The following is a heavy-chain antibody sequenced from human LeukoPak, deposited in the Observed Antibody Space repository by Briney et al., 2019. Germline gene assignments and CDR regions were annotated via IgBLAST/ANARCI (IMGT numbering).Heavy chain of an antibody. Sequence: SETLSLTCTVSGXSIRSGGYYWGWIRQPPETGLEWIGSIHHSGSAYYNPSLKSRATISVDTSKNQFSLKLSSVTAADTTVYYCARHRGSGTENYYGLDVWGQGTTVTVSS. CDR3: ARHRGSGTENYYGLDV. D-gene: IGHD3-10*01. CDR1: GXSIRSGGYY. CDR2: IHHSGSA. V-gene: IGHV4-39*01. J-gene: IGHJ6*02.